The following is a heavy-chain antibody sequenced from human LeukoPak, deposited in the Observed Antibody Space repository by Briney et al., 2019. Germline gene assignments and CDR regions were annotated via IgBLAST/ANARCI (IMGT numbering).Heavy chain of an antibody. Sequence: WGSLRLSCAASGFTFSSYSMNWVRQAPGKGLEWVSSISSSSSYIYYADSVKGRFTISRDNAKNSLYLQMNSLRAEDTAVYYCARAPAPRDYYDSSGYYYAPDYWGQGTLVTVSS. D-gene: IGHD3-22*01. CDR3: ARAPAPRDYYDSSGYYYAPDY. CDR2: ISSSSSYI. CDR1: GFTFSSYS. V-gene: IGHV3-21*01. J-gene: IGHJ4*02.